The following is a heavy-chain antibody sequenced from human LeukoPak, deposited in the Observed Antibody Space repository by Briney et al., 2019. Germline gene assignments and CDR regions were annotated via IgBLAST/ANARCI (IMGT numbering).Heavy chain of an antibody. D-gene: IGHD3-22*01. CDR2: IDPSDSYT. V-gene: IGHV5-10-1*01. Sequence: GESLKISCKGSGYSFTSYWINWVRQMPGKGLEWMGRIDPSDSYTKYSPSFQGHVTMSADKSISTAYLQWSSLKASDTPMYYCASRPYYYDGWFNPWGQGTLVTVSS. CDR1: GYSFTSYW. J-gene: IGHJ5*02. CDR3: ASRPYYYDGWFNP.